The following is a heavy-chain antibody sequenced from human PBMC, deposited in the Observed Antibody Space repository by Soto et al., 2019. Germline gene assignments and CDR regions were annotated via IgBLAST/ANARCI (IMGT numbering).Heavy chain of an antibody. CDR2: IIPVFGTP. V-gene: IGHV1-69*12. J-gene: IGHJ6*02. D-gene: IGHD3-22*01. Sequence: QVQLSQSGAEVKKSGSSVKVSCKASGGSLSNYGISWVRQAPGEGLEWMGAIIPVFGTPNYAQKFQDRVTITADESTTTVYMEVRSLTSEDTAVYYCARGDATKIVVTTYYAMDVWGQGTTVTVSS. CDR3: ARGDATKIVVTTYYAMDV. CDR1: GGSLSNYG.